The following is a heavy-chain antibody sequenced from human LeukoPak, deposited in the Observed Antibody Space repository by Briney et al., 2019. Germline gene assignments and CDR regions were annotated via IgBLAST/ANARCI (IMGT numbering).Heavy chain of an antibody. CDR3: ARSVTTVTTGLDY. D-gene: IGHD4-17*01. J-gene: IGHJ4*02. V-gene: IGHV3-64*01. CDR1: GFTFSSYA. CDR2: ISSNGGST. Sequence: GGSLRLSCAASGFTFSSYATHWVRQAPGKGLEYVSAISSNGGSTYYANSVKGRFTISRDNSKNTLYLQMGSLRAEDMAVYYCARSVTTVTTGLDYWGQGTLVTVSS.